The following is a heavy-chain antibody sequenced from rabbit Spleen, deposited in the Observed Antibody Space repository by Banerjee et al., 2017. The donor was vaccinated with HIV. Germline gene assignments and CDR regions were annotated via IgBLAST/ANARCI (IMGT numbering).Heavy chain of an antibody. CDR3: ARDTATSFSSYGMDL. Sequence: QSLEESGGDLVKPGASLTLTCTVSGFSFSSSYYMCWVRQAPGKGLEWIACIHAGSSGIIAYASWAKGRFTISKPSSTTVTLQMTSLTAADTATYFCARDTATSFSSYGMDLWGQGTLVTVS. D-gene: IGHD1-1*01. J-gene: IGHJ6*01. CDR1: GFSFSSSYY. V-gene: IGHV1S40*01. CDR2: IHAGSSGII.